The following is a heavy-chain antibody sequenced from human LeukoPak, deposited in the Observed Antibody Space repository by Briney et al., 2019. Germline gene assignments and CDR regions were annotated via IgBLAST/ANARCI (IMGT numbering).Heavy chain of an antibody. CDR2: TYYRSKWYN. J-gene: IGHJ6*03. CDR3: ARDHLYSYGHVYYYYMDV. Sequence: SQTLSLTCAISGDSVSSNSAAWNWIRQSPSRGLEWLGRTYYRSKWYNDYAVSVKSRITINPDTSKNQFSLQLNSVTPEDTAVYYCARDHLYSYGHVYYYYMDVWGKGTTVTVSS. V-gene: IGHV6-1*01. CDR1: GDSVSSNSAA. D-gene: IGHD5-18*01.